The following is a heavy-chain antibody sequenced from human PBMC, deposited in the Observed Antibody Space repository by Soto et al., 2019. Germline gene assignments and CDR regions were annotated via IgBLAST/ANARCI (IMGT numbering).Heavy chain of an antibody. V-gene: IGHV4-30-2*01. Sequence: LSLTCAVSGGSISSGGYSWSWIRQPPGKGLEWIGYIYHSGSTYYNPSLKSRVTISVDRSKNQFSLKLSSVTAADTAVYYCARGVGATYFDYWGQGTLVTVSS. CDR1: GGSISSGGYS. CDR3: ARGVGATYFDY. J-gene: IGHJ4*02. CDR2: IYHSGST. D-gene: IGHD1-26*01.